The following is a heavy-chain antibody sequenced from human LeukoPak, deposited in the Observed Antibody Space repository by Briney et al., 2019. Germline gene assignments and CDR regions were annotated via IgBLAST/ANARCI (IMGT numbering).Heavy chain of an antibody. CDR2: IIPVFGTA. CDR3: AREAASYATRCSPWGCAFDI. V-gene: IGHV1-69*01. J-gene: IGHJ3*02. CDR1: GGTFSRNA. D-gene: IGHD1-26*01. Sequence: GSSVKVSCKASGGTFSRNAVSWVRQAPGQGLEWMGGIIPVFGTANYAQKFQGRVTITADESTSTAYMELSSLRSEDTAVYYCAREAASYATRCSPWGCAFDIWGQGTMVTVSS.